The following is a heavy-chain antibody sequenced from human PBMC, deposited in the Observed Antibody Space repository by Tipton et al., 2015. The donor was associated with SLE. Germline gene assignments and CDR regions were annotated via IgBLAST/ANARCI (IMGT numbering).Heavy chain of an antibody. D-gene: IGHD3-22*01. CDR3: AKSDFTMIVHPFDV. CDR1: GFTFGNFA. Sequence: SLRLSCAASGFTFGNFAMHWVRQAPGKGLEWLAFIRFDGTSEYYADSVKGRFTISRDNSKNILFLQMSSLSPEDTALYYCAKSDFTMIVHPFDVWGQGTMVTVSS. CDR2: IRFDGTSE. V-gene: IGHV3-30*02. J-gene: IGHJ3*01.